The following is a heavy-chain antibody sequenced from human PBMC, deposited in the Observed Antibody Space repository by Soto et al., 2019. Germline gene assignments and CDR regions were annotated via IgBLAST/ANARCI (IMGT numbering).Heavy chain of an antibody. D-gene: IGHD6-19*01. CDR1: GFSFSIYN. CDR2: ISSSSNYI. J-gene: IGHJ4*02. CDR3: ARDERSVAVAPFFDY. V-gene: IGHV3-21*01. Sequence: VQLVESGGGLVRPGGSLRLSCATSGFSFSIYNMSWVRQAPGKGLEWVSFISSSSNYIYYADSVKGRFTISRDNAKNSLFLQMNNLRAEDTAVYFCARDERSVAVAPFFDYWGQGTQVTVSS.